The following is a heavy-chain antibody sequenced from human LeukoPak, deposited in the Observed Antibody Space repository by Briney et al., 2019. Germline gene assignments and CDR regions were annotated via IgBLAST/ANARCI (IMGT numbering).Heavy chain of an antibody. CDR2: ISGSGGST. CDR1: GFTFSSYA. Sequence: PGGSLRLSCAASGFTFSSYAMSWVRQAPGKGLEWVSAISGSGGSTYYADSVRGRFTISRDNSRNTLYLQMNSLRAEDTAVYYCAKEGIAAAGAHYYYYYMDVWGKGTTVTVSS. D-gene: IGHD6-13*01. J-gene: IGHJ6*03. CDR3: AKEGIAAAGAHYYYYYMDV. V-gene: IGHV3-23*01.